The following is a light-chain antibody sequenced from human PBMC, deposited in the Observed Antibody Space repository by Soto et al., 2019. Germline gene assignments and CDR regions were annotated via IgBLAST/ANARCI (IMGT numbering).Light chain of an antibody. CDR1: QGIRND. CDR2: AAS. J-gene: IGKJ1*01. CDR3: PQLYSYPWT. Sequence: DIQMTQSPSSLSASVGARVTITCRASQGIRNDLGWYQQKPGXAPKRLIYAASSLQSGVPSRFSGRGSGTNYALNISMLPPEDSATYYCPQLYSYPWTFGQWTKVDIK. V-gene: IGKV1-17*01.